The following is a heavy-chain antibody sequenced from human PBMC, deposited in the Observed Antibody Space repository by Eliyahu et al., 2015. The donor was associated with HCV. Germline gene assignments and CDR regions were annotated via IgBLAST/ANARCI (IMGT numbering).Heavy chain of an antibody. CDR3: AKRDYYDSSGYAPLWDY. V-gene: IGHV3-23*01. Sequence: EVQLLESGGGLVQPGGSXRLSXXASGFSFSNXAMGWVRQXPGEGLAXVSGISGGGDKTYSADSVKGRFTISRDNSKNTVHLQMNSLRAEDTAVYYCAKRDYYDSSGYAPLWDYWGQGTLVTVSS. D-gene: IGHD3-22*01. CDR2: ISGGGDKT. J-gene: IGHJ4*02. CDR1: GFSFSNXA.